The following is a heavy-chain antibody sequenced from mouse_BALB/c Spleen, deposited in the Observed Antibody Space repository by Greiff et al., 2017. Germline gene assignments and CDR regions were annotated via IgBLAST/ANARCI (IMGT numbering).Heavy chain of an antibody. Sequence: VQLQQSGAELAKPGASVKMSCKASGYTFTSYWMHWVKQRPGQGLEWIGYINPSTGYTEYNQKFKDKATLTADKSSSTAYMQLSSLTSEDSAVYYCARHDYFDYWVQGTTLTVSS. CDR1: GYTFTSYW. D-gene: IGHD2-3*01. V-gene: IGHV1-7*01. J-gene: IGHJ2*01. CDR3: ARHDYFDY. CDR2: INPSTGYT.